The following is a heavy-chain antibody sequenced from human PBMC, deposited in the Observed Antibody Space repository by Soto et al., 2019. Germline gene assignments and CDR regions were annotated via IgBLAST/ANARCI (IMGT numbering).Heavy chain of an antibody. J-gene: IGHJ6*02. V-gene: IGHV4-59*01. CDR3: ALSHYDGHHSRLDV. D-gene: IGHD3-3*01. CDR1: GGSISMYY. Sequence: SDTLSLTCTVPGGSISMYYWSWIRQRPGKGLEWIGYIYYSGSTNYNPSLKSRVTISVDTSKNQFSLKLSSVTAADTAVYYCALSHYDGHHSRLDVWGQGTSVIGSS. CDR2: IYYSGST.